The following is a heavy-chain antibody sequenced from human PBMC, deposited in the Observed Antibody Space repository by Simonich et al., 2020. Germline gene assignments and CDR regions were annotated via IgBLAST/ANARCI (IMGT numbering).Heavy chain of an antibody. Sequence: QVQLQQWGAGLLKPSETLSLTCAVYGGSFSGYYWSWICQPPGQGLEWIGEINHSESTNYNPSLKSRGTRSVDTSKNQFSLKLSSVTAADTDVYYCARGLRVAAAGTAFQHWGQGTLVTVSS. D-gene: IGHD6-13*01. CDR3: ARGLRVAAAGTAFQH. CDR2: INHSEST. CDR1: GGSFSGYY. V-gene: IGHV4-34*01. J-gene: IGHJ1*01.